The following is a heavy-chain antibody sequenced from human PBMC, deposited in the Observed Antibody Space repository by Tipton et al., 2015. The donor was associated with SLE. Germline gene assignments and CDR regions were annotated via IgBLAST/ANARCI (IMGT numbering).Heavy chain of an antibody. D-gene: IGHD7-27*01. CDR2: ISGSGGST. Sequence: SLRLSCAASGFTFSSYAMSWVRQAPGKGLEWVSAISGSGGSTYYADSVKGRFTISRDNSKNTLYLQMNSLRAEDTAVYYCAKGRTGDEDYFDYWGQGTLVTVSS. V-gene: IGHV3-23*01. CDR3: AKGRTGDEDYFDY. CDR1: GFTFSSYA. J-gene: IGHJ4*02.